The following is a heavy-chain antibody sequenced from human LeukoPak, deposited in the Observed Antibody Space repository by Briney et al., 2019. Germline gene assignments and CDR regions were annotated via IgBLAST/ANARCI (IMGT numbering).Heavy chain of an antibody. D-gene: IGHD3-22*01. V-gene: IGHV1-69*13. CDR2: IIPIFGTA. Sequence: SVNVSCKASGGTFSSYAISWVRQAPGQGLEWMGGIIPIFGTANYAQKFQGRVTITADESTSTAYMELSSLRSEDTAVYYCARPRYRGYYDSSGYYLDYWGQGTLVTVSS. J-gene: IGHJ4*02. CDR1: GGTFSSYA. CDR3: ARPRYRGYYDSSGYYLDY.